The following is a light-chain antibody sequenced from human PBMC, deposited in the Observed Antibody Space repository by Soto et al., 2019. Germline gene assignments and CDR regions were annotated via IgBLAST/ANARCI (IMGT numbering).Light chain of an antibody. J-gene: IGLJ1*01. V-gene: IGLV2-23*01. CDR1: SSDVGSYNL. Sequence: QSVLTQPASVSGSPGQSITISCTGTSSDVGSYNLVSWYQQHPGKAPKLMIYEDNQRPSGVSNRFSVSNSGYTASLTISGLQAEDEADYYCCSYARTSTYVFGSGTKLTVL. CDR3: CSYARTSTYV. CDR2: EDN.